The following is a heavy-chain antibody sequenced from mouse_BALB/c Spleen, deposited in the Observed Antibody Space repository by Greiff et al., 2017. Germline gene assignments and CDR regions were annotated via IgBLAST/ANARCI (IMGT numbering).Heavy chain of an antibody. D-gene: IGHD2-14*01. CDR2: IYPGSGST. J-gene: IGHJ2*01. CDR3: TREVRRHYFDY. CDR1: GYTFTSYW. V-gene: IGHV1S22*01. Sequence: LQQPGSELVRPGASVKLSCKASGYTFTSYWMHWVKQRPGQGLEWIGNIYPGSGSTNYDEKFKSKATLTVDTSSSTAYMQLSSLTSEDSAVYYCTREVRRHYFDYWGQGTTLTVSS.